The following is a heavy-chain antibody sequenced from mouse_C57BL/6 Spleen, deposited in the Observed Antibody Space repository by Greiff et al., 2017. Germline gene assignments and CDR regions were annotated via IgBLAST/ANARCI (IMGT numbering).Heavy chain of an antibody. D-gene: IGHD1-1*01. Sequence: EVQLQQSGPVLVKPGASVKMSCKASGYTFTDYYMNWVKQSHGKSLEWIGVINPYNGGTSYNQKFKGKATLTVDKSSSTAYMELNSLTSEDSAVYYCARSGDYYGSFYAMDYWGQGTSVTVSS. CDR2: INPYNGGT. CDR3: ARSGDYYGSFYAMDY. V-gene: IGHV1-19*01. J-gene: IGHJ4*01. CDR1: GYTFTDYY.